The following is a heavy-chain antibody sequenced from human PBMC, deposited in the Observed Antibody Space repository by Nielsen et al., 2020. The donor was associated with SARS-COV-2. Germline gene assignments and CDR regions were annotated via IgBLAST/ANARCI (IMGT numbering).Heavy chain of an antibody. V-gene: IGHV3-21*01. D-gene: IGHD4-17*01. Sequence: GESLKISCAASGFPFISYTMNWVRQAPGKGLEWVAAISSISTYIYYADSVKGRFTISRDNAKTSLYLEMHSLRDEDTAVYYCARDETTGRSDSPGFDPWGQGTLVTVSS. CDR3: ARDETTGRSDSPGFDP. CDR2: ISSISTYI. J-gene: IGHJ5*02. CDR1: GFPFISYT.